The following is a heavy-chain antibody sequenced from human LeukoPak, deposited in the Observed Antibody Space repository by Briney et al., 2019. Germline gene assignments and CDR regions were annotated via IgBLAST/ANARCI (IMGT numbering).Heavy chain of an antibody. CDR3: TKDHGSYGSGSLLFDY. Sequence: GGSLRLSCAASGFTFSSYAMNWVRQAPGKGLEWVASVSGSGVSTYYADSVKGLFTISRDNSRNTLYLQMNSLRAEDTAAYYCTKDHGSYGSGSLLFDYWGQGTLVTVSS. V-gene: IGHV3-23*01. J-gene: IGHJ4*02. D-gene: IGHD3-10*01. CDR2: VSGSGVST. CDR1: GFTFSSYA.